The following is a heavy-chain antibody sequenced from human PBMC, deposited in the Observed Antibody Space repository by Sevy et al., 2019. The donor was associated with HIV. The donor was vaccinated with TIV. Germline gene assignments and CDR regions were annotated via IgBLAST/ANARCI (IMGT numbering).Heavy chain of an antibody. D-gene: IGHD6-13*01. Sequence: SQTLSLTCAISGDSVSSNSAARNWIRQSPSRGLEWLGRTYYMSKWYNDYAVSVKSRITINPDTSKNQYSLQLNSVTPEDTAVYYCARESYSSSWYDVGGLDYWGQGTLVTVSS. CDR2: TYYMSKWYN. V-gene: IGHV6-1*01. CDR1: GDSVSSNSAA. J-gene: IGHJ4*02. CDR3: ARESYSSSWYDVGGLDY.